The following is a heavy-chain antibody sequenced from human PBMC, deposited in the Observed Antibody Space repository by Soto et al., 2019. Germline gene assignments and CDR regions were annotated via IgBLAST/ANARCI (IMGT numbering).Heavy chain of an antibody. Sequence: GGSLRLSCAASGFTFSSYSMNWVRQAPGKGLEWVSYISSSSSTIYYADSVKGRFTISRDNTKNSLYLQMNSLRAEDTAVYYCARGGADSSSWYWRAFDIWGQGTMVTVSS. CDR2: ISSSSSTI. CDR1: GFTFSSYS. V-gene: IGHV3-48*01. D-gene: IGHD6-13*01. CDR3: ARGGADSSSWYWRAFDI. J-gene: IGHJ3*02.